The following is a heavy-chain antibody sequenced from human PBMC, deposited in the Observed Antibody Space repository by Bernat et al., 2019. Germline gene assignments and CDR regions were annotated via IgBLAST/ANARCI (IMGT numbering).Heavy chain of an antibody. D-gene: IGHD3-22*01. V-gene: IGHV4-59*01. CDR2: IYYSGST. CDR1: GGSISSYY. J-gene: IGHJ4*02. CDR3: ARGGTYYYDSSGYYTPYFVY. Sequence: QVQLQESGPGLVKPSETLSLTCTVSGGSISSYYWSWIRQPPGKGLEWIGYIYYSGSTNYNPSLKSRVTISVDTSKNQFSLKLSSVTAADTAVYYCARGGTYYYDSSGYYTPYFVYWGQGTLVTVSS.